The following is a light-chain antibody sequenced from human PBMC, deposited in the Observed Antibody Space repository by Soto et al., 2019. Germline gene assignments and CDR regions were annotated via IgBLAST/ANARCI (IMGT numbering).Light chain of an antibody. Sequence: EIVLTQSPATLSLSPGERATLSCRASQSVSSYLAWYQQKPGQAPRLLIYDASNRATGIPARFSGSGSGTDFTLTISRLEPEDFAVYYCQQRSSWLPLTFGGGTKVEI. J-gene: IGKJ4*01. CDR2: DAS. CDR1: QSVSSY. V-gene: IGKV3-11*01. CDR3: QQRSSWLPLT.